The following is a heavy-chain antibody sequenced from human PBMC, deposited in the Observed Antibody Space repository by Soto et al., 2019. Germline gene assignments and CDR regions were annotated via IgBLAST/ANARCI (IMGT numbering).Heavy chain of an antibody. J-gene: IGHJ4*02. CDR2: IYHSGST. D-gene: IGHD3-10*01. Sequence: SETLSLTCAVSGGSISSGGYSWSWIRQPPGKGLEWIGYIYHSGSTYYNPSLRSRVTISVDRSKNQFSLKLGSVTAADTAVYYCARDLSGGPEDYWGQGTLVTVSS. V-gene: IGHV4-30-2*01. CDR3: ARDLSGGPEDY. CDR1: GGSISSGGYS.